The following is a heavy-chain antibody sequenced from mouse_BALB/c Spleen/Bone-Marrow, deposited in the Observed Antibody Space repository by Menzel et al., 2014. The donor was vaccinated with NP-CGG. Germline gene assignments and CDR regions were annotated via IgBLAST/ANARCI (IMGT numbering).Heavy chain of an antibody. CDR2: IYPGNVNT. CDR3: ARERRSRAMDY. Sequence: QVHVKQSGPELVKPGASVRISCKASGYTSTSYYVHWVKQRPGQGLEWIGWIYPGNVNTKYNEKFKGKATLTADKSSSTAYMQLSSVTSEDSAVYFCARERRSRAMDYWGQGTSVTVSS. CDR1: GYTSTSYY. V-gene: IGHV1S56*01. J-gene: IGHJ4*01.